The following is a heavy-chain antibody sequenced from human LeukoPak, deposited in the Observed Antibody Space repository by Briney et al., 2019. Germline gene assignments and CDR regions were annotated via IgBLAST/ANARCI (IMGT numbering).Heavy chain of an antibody. J-gene: IGHJ4*02. CDR3: AKLLGGGDCYYCEAY. V-gene: IGHV3-23*01. Sequence: PGGSLRLSCAASGFTFSGYGMNWVRQAPGTGLEWVSAISHTGDRTYYADSVRGRFTISRDNSKNTLYLQMNSLRTEDTAVYYCAKLLGGGDCYYCEAYWGQGTLVTVSP. CDR2: ISHTGDRT. CDR1: GFTFSGYG. D-gene: IGHD2-21*02.